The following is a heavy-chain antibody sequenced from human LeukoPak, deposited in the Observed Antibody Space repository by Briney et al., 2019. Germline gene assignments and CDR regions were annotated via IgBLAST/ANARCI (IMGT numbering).Heavy chain of an antibody. CDR2: IYYSGST. CDR1: GGSISSYY. Sequence: SETLSLTCTVSGGSISSYYWSWIRQPPGKGLEWIGYIYYSGSTNYNPSLKSRVTISADTSKKQFSLKLTSLTAADTAVYYCARNGGNSDFDYWGQGTLVTVSS. D-gene: IGHD4-23*01. J-gene: IGHJ4*02. CDR3: ARNGGNSDFDY. V-gene: IGHV4-59*01.